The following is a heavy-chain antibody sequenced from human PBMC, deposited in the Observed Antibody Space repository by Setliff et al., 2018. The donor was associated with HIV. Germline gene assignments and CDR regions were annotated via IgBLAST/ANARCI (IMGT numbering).Heavy chain of an antibody. V-gene: IGHV1-69*13. CDR2: IIPIFNTA. J-gene: IGHJ6*02. CDR1: GGTFSSYS. CDR3: ARGSGGYCSGGSCYVGFGLDL. Sequence: SVKVSCKASGGTFSSYSITWVRQAPGQGLEWMGGIIPIFNTANYAQKFQGRVTITADESTSTAYMELSSLGSEDTAVYYCARGSGGYCSGGSCYVGFGLDLWGQGTTVTVSS. D-gene: IGHD2-15*01.